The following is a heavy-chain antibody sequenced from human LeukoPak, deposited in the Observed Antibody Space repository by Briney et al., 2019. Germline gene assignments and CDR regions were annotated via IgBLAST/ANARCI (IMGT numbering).Heavy chain of an antibody. Sequence: GGSLRLSCAASGFTFSSYWMHWVRQAPGKGLVWVSRIKCDGTTNYADSVKGRFTISRDNAKNTLSLQMNSLRAEDTGVYYCSRAPSEIGGYYPENFRHWGQGTLVTVSS. J-gene: IGHJ1*01. D-gene: IGHD3-22*01. CDR3: SRAPSEIGGYYPENFRH. CDR2: IKCDGTT. CDR1: GFTFSSYW. V-gene: IGHV3-74*01.